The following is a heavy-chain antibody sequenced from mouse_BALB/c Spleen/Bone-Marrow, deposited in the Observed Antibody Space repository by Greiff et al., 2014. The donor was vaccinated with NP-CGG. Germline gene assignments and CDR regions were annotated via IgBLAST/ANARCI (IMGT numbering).Heavy chain of an antibody. V-gene: IGHV1-18*01. CDR1: GYTFTEYT. J-gene: IGHJ3*01. CDR2: INPNNGGT. CDR3: AREAYYYGSSPGWFAY. Sequence: VQLQQSGPELVKPGASVKIPCQTSGYTFTEYTMHWVKQSHGKSLEWIGGINPNNGGTSYNQKFKGKATLTVDKSSSTAYMELRSLTSEDSAVYYCAREAYYYGSSPGWFAYWGQGTLVTVSA. D-gene: IGHD1-1*01.